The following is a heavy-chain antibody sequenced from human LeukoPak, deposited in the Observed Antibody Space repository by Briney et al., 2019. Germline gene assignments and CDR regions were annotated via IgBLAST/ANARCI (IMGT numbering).Heavy chain of an antibody. D-gene: IGHD5-18*01. Sequence: SETLSLTCTVSGYSISSGYYWGWIRQPPGKGLEWIGSIYHSGSTYYNPSLKSRVTISVDTSKNQFSLKLSSVTAADTAVYYCARAPWIQLWLTPYYFDYWGQGTLVTVSS. CDR1: GYSISSGYY. CDR3: ARAPWIQLWLTPYYFDY. V-gene: IGHV4-38-2*02. J-gene: IGHJ4*02. CDR2: IYHSGST.